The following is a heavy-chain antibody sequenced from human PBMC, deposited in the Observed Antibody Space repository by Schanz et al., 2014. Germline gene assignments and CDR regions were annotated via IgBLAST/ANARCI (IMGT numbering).Heavy chain of an antibody. V-gene: IGHV3-23*01. CDR1: GFSLDIFA. J-gene: IGHJ4*02. CDR3: AKSQGSSFDS. D-gene: IGHD6-13*01. Sequence: EVHLLESGGGLVKPGGSLRLLWATSGFSLDIFAATWVRQAPGKGLEWASSFNEGGVNKDYANSVKDRFTISSNNSKSTLYLQMSSLRAEDTAVDYCAKSQGSSFDSWGQGTLVTVSS. CDR2: FNEGGVNK.